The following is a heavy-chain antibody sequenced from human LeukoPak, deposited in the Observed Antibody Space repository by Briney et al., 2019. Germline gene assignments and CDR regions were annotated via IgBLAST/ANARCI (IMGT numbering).Heavy chain of an antibody. V-gene: IGHV5-51*01. Sequence: GESLKISCKGSGYSFTSYWIGWVRQMPGKGLGWMGIIYPGDSDTRYSPSFQGQVTISADKSISTAYLQWSSLKASDTAMYYCARIRGVIISDVNWFDPWGQGTLVTVSS. CDR3: ARIRGVIISDVNWFDP. J-gene: IGHJ5*02. CDR2: IYPGDSDT. D-gene: IGHD3-10*01. CDR1: GYSFTSYW.